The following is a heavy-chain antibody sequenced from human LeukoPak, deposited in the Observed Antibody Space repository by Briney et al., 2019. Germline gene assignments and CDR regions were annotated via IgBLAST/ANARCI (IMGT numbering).Heavy chain of an antibody. CDR2: IYPGDSDT. D-gene: IGHD2-15*01. V-gene: IGHV5-51*01. Sequence: GESLKISCKGSGYRFPSYWISWVRQMPGKGLEWMGIIYPGDSDTRYSPSFQGQVTISADKSISTAYLQWSSLKASDTAMYYCARHNTLGYCSGGTCPFDYWGQGTLVTVSS. J-gene: IGHJ4*02. CDR1: GYRFPSYW. CDR3: ARHNTLGYCSGGTCPFDY.